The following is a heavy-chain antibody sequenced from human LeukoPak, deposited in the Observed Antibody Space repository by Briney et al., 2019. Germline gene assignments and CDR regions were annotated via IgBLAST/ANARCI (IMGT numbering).Heavy chain of an antibody. J-gene: IGHJ4*02. CDR3: ARGTLAYCGGDCYRQDAFDY. CDR2: INPSGGST. V-gene: IGHV1-46*01. Sequence: ASVKVSCKASGYTFSSCYIHWVRQAPGQGLEWMGIINPSGGSTSYAQKFQGRVTMTRDTSTSTVYMELSSLRSEDTAVYYCARGTLAYCGGDCYRQDAFDYWGQGTLVTVSS. D-gene: IGHD2-21*02. CDR1: GYTFSSCY.